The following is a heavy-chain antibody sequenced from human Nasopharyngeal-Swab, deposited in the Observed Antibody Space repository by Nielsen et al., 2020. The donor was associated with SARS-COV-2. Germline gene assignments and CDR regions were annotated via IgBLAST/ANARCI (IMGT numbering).Heavy chain of an antibody. CDR2: IWYDGSNK. Sequence: WIRQPPGKGLEWVAVIWYDGSNKYYAGSVKGRFTISRDNSKNTLYLQMNSLRAEDTAVYYCARDKRGKAAAGPSSFDYWGQGTLVTVSS. CDR3: ARDKRGKAAAGPSSFDY. J-gene: IGHJ4*02. V-gene: IGHV3-33*01. D-gene: IGHD6-13*01.